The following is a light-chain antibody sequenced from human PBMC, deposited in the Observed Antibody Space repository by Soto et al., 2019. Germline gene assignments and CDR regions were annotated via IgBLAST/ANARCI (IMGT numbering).Light chain of an antibody. Sequence: IHMTQSPSSLSASLGERFNITCRASQSISSFLNWYQQKAGKAPKLLIYAASTLYGGVPSRFSGSGSGTDFALTITSLQPDDFATYYCQHSNSYPEAFGQGTKVDI. J-gene: IGKJ1*01. CDR2: AAS. CDR1: QSISSF. V-gene: IGKV1-39*01. CDR3: QHSNSYPEA.